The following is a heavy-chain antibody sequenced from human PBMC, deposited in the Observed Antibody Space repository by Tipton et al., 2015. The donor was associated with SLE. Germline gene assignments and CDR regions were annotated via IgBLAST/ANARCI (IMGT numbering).Heavy chain of an antibody. CDR1: GGSFSGYY. Sequence: TLSLTCAVYGGSFSGYYWSWIRQPPGEGLEWIGYIYYSGSPNYNPSLKSRVTMSLDTSKNQFSLKLSSVTAADTAVYYCASAGHMTRGVRNPFDMWGQGTMVTVSS. V-gene: IGHV4-59*01. J-gene: IGHJ3*02. CDR2: IYYSGSP. D-gene: IGHD3-10*01. CDR3: ASAGHMTRGVRNPFDM.